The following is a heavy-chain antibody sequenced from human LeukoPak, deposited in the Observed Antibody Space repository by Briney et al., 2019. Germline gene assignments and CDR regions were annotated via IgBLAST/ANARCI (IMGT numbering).Heavy chain of an antibody. CDR2: INSDGSST. CDR3: AMVGGLNSFHI. D-gene: IGHD1-26*01. J-gene: IGHJ3*02. Sequence: GGSLSLTCAASGFTISSSWVHWFRQAPGKGLVWVSPINSDGSSTSYADSVKGRFTISRDNAKNTLSLQMNSLRAEDTAVYYCAMVGGLNSFHIWGQGTMVIVSS. V-gene: IGHV3-74*01. CDR1: GFTISSSW.